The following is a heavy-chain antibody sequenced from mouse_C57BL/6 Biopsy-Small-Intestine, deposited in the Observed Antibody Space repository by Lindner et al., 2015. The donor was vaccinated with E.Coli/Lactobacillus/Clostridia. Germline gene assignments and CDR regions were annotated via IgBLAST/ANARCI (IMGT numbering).Heavy chain of an antibody. J-gene: IGHJ4*01. V-gene: IGHV14-4*01. CDR3: TTGIRRNYFSLDF. CDR1: GFNIKDDY. D-gene: IGHD2-12*01. Sequence: VQLQESGAELVRPGASVKLSCTASGFNIKDDYMHWVKQRPEQGLEWIGWIDPENGDTKYASKFQGKATLTADTSSNTAFLQLNSLTSEDTAVYYCTTGIRRNYFSLDFWGQGTSVTVSS. CDR2: IDPENGDT.